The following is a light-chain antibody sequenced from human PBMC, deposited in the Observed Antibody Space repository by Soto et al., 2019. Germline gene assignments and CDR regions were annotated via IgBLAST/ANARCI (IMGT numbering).Light chain of an antibody. J-gene: IGKJ2*01. CDR3: QQYDSSPYT. CDR2: GAS. V-gene: IGKV3-20*01. Sequence: EIVLTQSPGTLSLSPGDRATLSCRASQSLTSNYLAWYQQRPGQAPRLLISGASTRATGIPDRFTGTGSGTGFTLTISRLEPEDFAVYYCQQYDSSPYTFGQGTKVDIK. CDR1: QSLTSNY.